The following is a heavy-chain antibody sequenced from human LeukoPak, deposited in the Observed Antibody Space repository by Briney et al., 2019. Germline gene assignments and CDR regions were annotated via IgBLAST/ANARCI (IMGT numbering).Heavy chain of an antibody. Sequence: ASVKVSCKVSGYTLTELSMHWVRQAPGKGLEWMGGFDPEDGETIYAQKFQGRVTMTEDTSTDTAYMELSSLRSEDTAVYYCATESTNYYGSGSHYTSWGQGTLVTVSS. CDR1: GYTLTELS. D-gene: IGHD3-10*01. CDR3: ATESTNYYGSGSHYTS. V-gene: IGHV1-24*01. CDR2: FDPEDGET. J-gene: IGHJ4*02.